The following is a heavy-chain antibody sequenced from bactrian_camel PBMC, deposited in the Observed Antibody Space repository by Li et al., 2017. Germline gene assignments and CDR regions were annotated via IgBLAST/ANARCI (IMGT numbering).Heavy chain of an antibody. Sequence: HVQLEESGGGSVQAGGSLKLSCVASGDIEERNCGMSWYGQAPGKQRELMSTLSYDGTTTYADSVAGRFTISQDNSKNTLSLQLNSLKSEDTALYYCATVPLTYYDGGYYRFDYWGQGTQVTVS. V-gene: IGHV3S53*01. J-gene: IGHJ4*01. CDR3: ATVPLTYYDGGYYRFDY. CDR2: LSYDGTT. D-gene: IGHD2*01. CDR1: GDIEERNCG.